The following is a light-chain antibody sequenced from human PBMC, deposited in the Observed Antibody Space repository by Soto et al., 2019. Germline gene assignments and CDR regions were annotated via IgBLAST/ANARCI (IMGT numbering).Light chain of an antibody. CDR2: LAY. V-gene: IGKV1-39*01. CDR3: QQAYNTPLT. J-gene: IGKJ4*01. Sequence: DIQMTQSRSSLSASVGDRGTITCRASQSIRTYWNWYQKKTMRAPTLLIDLAYTLQSGVPSRFSGSGSGADYILTTTCLRPADFATCYCQQAYNTPLTFGGGTTVDIK. CDR1: QSIRTY.